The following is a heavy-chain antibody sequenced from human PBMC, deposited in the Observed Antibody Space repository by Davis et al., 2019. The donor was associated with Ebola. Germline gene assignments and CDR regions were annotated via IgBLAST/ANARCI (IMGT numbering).Heavy chain of an antibody. D-gene: IGHD3-16*02. Sequence: PGGSLRLSCAASGFTFSSFWMSWVRQIPGKGLEWVADIKQDGIDKYYVDSVKGRFTISRDNAKNTLFLQMDSLRVEDTAVYFCAGDLEGVLINERGDWGQGTLVTVSS. CDR3: AGDLEGVLINERGD. V-gene: IGHV3-7*04. CDR2: IKQDGIDK. CDR1: GFTFSSFW. J-gene: IGHJ4*02.